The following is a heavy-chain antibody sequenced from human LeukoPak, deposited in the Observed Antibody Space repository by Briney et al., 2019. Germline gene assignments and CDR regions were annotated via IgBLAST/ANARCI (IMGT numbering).Heavy chain of an antibody. J-gene: IGHJ6*02. D-gene: IGHD2-15*01. CDR1: GGSFSGYY. V-gene: IGHV4-34*01. CDR2: INHSGST. CDR3: ARAGEGYCSGGSCYGMDV. Sequence: SETLSLTCAVSGGSFSGYYWSWIRQPPGKGLEWMGEINHSGSTNYNPSLKSRVTISVETSKNQFSLKLSSVTAADTAVYYCARAGEGYCSGGSCYGMDVWGQGTTVTVSS.